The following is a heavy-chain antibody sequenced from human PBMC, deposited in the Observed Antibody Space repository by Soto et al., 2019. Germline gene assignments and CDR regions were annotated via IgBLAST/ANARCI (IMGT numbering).Heavy chain of an antibody. J-gene: IGHJ6*02. CDR2: IYYSGNT. V-gene: IGHV4-30-4*01. Sequence: SETLSLTCTVSGEYIRSGDHYWSWVRHSAGGGLEWIGFIYYSGNTYYNPSLKSRVSMSVDTSNNQFSLKLNSVTAADTAVYYCARDAGYCNSVSCYPYNMDVWGQGTTVTVSS. CDR1: GEYIRSGDHY. CDR3: ARDAGYCNSVSCYPYNMDV. D-gene: IGHD2-15*01.